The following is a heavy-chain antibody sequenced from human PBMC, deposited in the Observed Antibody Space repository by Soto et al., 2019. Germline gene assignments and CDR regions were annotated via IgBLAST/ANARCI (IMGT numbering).Heavy chain of an antibody. CDR1: GGTFSSYA. Sequence: QVQLVQSGAEVKKPGSSVKVSCKASGGTFSSYAISWVRQAPGQGLEWMGGIIPIFVTANYAQKFQGRVTITADESTSTAYMELSSLRSEDTAVYYCARGTYYDFWSGYPSLYYYYGMDVWGQGTTVTVSS. CDR3: ARGTYYDFWSGYPSLYYYYGMDV. J-gene: IGHJ6*02. V-gene: IGHV1-69*01. D-gene: IGHD3-3*01. CDR2: IIPIFVTA.